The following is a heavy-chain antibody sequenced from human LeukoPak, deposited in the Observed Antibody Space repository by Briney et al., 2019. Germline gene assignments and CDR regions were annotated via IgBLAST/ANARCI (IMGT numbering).Heavy chain of an antibody. J-gene: IGHJ4*01. D-gene: IGHD6-19*01. CDR1: GFSFDYYP. Sequence: GGSLRLSCAASGFSFDYYPMSWVRQAPGKGLEWVSTLSGSGITTYYADSVKGRFTISRDNSKNTLYLQMNSLRAEDTAVYYCAKGIYSSGWSYFDYWGHGTLVTVSS. V-gene: IGHV3-23*01. CDR3: AKGIYSSGWSYFDY. CDR2: LSGSGITT.